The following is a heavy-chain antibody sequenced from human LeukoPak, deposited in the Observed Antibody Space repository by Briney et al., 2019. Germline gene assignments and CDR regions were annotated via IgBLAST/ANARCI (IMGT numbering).Heavy chain of an antibody. V-gene: IGHV3-64D*09. CDR2: ISSNGGRT. D-gene: IGHD3-10*01. J-gene: IGHJ4*02. CDR3: VKGRITMVRGVFDY. CDR1: GFTFSSYA. Sequence: GGSLRLSCSASGFTFSSYAMHWVRQAPGKGLEYVSAISSNGGRTYYADSVKGRFTISRDNSKNTLYLQMSSLRAEDTAVYYCVKGRITMVRGVFDYWGQGTLVTVSS.